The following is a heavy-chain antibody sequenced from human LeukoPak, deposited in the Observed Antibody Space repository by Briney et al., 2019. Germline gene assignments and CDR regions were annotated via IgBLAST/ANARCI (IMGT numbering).Heavy chain of an antibody. CDR3: ARASSHCSGGSCYSTDY. D-gene: IGHD2-15*01. CDR1: GGTFSSYA. V-gene: IGHV1-69*13. Sequence: AASVKVSCKASGGTFSSYAISWVRQAPGQGLEWMGGIIPIFGTANYAQKFQGRVTITADESTSTAYMELSSLRSEDTAVYYCARASSHCSGGSCYSTDYWGQGTLVTVSS. CDR2: IIPIFGTA. J-gene: IGHJ4*02.